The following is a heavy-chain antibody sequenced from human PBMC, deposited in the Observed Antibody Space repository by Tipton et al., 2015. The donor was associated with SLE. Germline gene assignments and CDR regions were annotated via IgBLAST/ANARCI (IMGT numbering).Heavy chain of an antibody. CDR1: GASISSTSHY. CDR3: AREKENTGWFWLNAFDV. D-gene: IGHD6-19*01. V-gene: IGHV4-61*02. CDR2: IDPSGTI. Sequence: TLSLTCTVSGASISSTSHYWIWLRQPAGKGLEWIGRIDPSGTINYNSSLKSRSTISMDTSKNQFSLNLTSVTAADTAIYYCAREKENTGWFWLNAFDVWGRGTLVTVST. J-gene: IGHJ3*01.